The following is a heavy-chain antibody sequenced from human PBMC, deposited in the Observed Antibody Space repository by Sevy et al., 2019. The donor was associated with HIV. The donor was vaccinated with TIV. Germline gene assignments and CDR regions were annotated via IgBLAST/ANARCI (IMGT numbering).Heavy chain of an antibody. CDR1: GGSISSYY. V-gene: IGHV4-4*07. CDR3: ARDTKLGQRRYYYYYYGMDV. Sequence: SETLSLTCTVSGGSISSYYWSWIRQPAGKGLEWIGRIYTSGSTNYNPSLKSRVTMSVDTSKNQFSLNLSSVTAADTAGYYCARDTKLGQRRYYYYYYGMDVWGQGTTVTVSS. CDR2: IYTSGST. J-gene: IGHJ6*02. D-gene: IGHD6-25*01.